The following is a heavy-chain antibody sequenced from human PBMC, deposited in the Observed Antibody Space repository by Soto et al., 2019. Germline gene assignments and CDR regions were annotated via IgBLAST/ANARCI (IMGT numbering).Heavy chain of an antibody. CDR3: ARLGGYCSSTSCYGYYGMDV. J-gene: IGHJ6*02. V-gene: IGHV4-34*01. CDR2: INHSGST. Sequence: PSETLSLTCAVYGGSFSGYYWTWIRQPPGTGLEWIGEINHSGSTNYNPSLKSRVTISVDTSKNQFSLNLTSVTVADTAVYYCARLGGYCSSTSCYGYYGMDVWGQGTTVTVSS. CDR1: GGSFSGYY. D-gene: IGHD2-2*01.